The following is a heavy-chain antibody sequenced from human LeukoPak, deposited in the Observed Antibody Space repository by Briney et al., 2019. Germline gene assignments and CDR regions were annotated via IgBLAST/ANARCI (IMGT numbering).Heavy chain of an antibody. Sequence: GSLKLSCAATGFTSVNYAMSWVRQAPGKGLEWVSAISGSGGSTYYADSVKGRFTISRDNSKNTLYLQMNSLRAEDTAVYYCAKHSGPYYFDYWGQGTLVTVSS. J-gene: IGHJ4*02. D-gene: IGHD3-10*01. CDR2: ISGSGGST. V-gene: IGHV3-23*01. CDR3: AKHSGPYYFDY. CDR1: GFTSVNYA.